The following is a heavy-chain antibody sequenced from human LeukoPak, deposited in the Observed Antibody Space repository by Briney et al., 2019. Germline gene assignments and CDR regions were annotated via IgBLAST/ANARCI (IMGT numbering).Heavy chain of an antibody. CDR1: GFNFNSYT. CDR2: ILASGSPT. D-gene: IGHD2-8*01. V-gene: IGHV3-23*01. J-gene: IGHJ4*02. CDR3: AKDLRPDGVDNFDH. Sequence: GGSLRLSCAASGFNFNSYTMNWVRQAPGKGLQWVANILASGSPTYYADSVKGQFIISRDNSKNTVYLQMNSLRVEDTAIYYCAKDLRPDGVDNFDHWGQGTLVTVSS.